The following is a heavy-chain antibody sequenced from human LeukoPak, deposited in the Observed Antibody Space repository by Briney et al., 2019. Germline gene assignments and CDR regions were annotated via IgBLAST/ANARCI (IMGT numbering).Heavy chain of an antibody. V-gene: IGHV1-18*01. J-gene: IGHJ4*02. D-gene: IGHD2-2*01. CDR2: ISAYNGNT. Sequence: ASVKVSCKASGYTFTSYGISWVRQAPGQGLEWMGWISAYNGNTNYAQKLQGRVTMTTDTSTSTAYMELRSLRSDDTAVYYCASNGCSSTSCYAGLGDYWGQGTLVTVSS. CDR1: GYTFTSYG. CDR3: ASNGCSSTSCYAGLGDY.